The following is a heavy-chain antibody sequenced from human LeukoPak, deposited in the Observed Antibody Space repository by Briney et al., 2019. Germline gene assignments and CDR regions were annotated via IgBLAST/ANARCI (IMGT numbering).Heavy chain of an antibody. D-gene: IGHD3-16*01. Sequence: SETVSLNGAGYGGSFSGYYWSWIRQRPGNGLEGIGEINHSGSTNYNPSLKSRVTISVDTSKNQFSLKLSSVTAADTAVYYCARGRTWGGRGGRYYFDYWGQGTLVTVSS. V-gene: IGHV4-34*01. CDR2: INHSGST. CDR3: ARGRTWGGRGGRYYFDY. CDR1: GGSFSGYY. J-gene: IGHJ4*02.